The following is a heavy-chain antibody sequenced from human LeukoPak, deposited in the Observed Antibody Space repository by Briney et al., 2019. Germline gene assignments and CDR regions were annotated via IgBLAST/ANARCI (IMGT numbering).Heavy chain of an antibody. CDR2: IFTSGIT. Sequence: SETLSPTCTVSGGSISTYYWSWIRQPAGKRLEWIGRIFTSGITNYNPSLKSRVTMSVDTSKNQFSLNLSSVTAADTAVYYCARESSGSYYNPQGYMDVWGKGTTVTVSS. V-gene: IGHV4-4*07. CDR3: ARESSGSYYNPQGYMDV. J-gene: IGHJ6*03. D-gene: IGHD3-10*01. CDR1: GGSISTYY.